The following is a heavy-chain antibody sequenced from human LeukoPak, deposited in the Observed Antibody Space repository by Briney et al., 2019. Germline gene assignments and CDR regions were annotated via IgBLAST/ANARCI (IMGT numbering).Heavy chain of an antibody. CDR1: GGSFSGYY. V-gene: IGHV4-34*01. CDR3: ARSMVTDY. CDR2: INHSGST. J-gene: IGHJ4*02. Sequence: SETLSLTCAVYGGSFSGYYWSWIRQPPGKGLEWIGEINHSGSTNYNPSLKSRVTISVDTSKNQFSLKLSSVTAADTAVYNCARSMVTDYWGQGTLVTVSS. D-gene: IGHD5-18*01.